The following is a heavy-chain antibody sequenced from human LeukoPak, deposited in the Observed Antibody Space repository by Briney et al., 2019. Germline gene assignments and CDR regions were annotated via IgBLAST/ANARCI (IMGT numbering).Heavy chain of an antibody. Sequence: GASVKVSYKASGYTFTSYDFNWVRQATGQGLEWMGWISAYNGNTNYAQKLQGRVTMTTDTSTSTAYMELRSLRSDDTAVYYCARDRGVGATRFDYWGQGTLVTVSS. V-gene: IGHV1-18*01. CDR2: ISAYNGNT. CDR1: GYTFTSYD. CDR3: ARDRGVGATRFDY. J-gene: IGHJ4*02. D-gene: IGHD1-26*01.